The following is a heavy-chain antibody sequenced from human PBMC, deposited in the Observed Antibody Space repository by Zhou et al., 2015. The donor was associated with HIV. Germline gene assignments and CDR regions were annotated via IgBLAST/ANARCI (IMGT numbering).Heavy chain of an antibody. J-gene: IGHJ4*02. D-gene: IGHD1-26*01. V-gene: IGHV1-69*01. CDR1: GGTFGNNG. CDR2: IIPVFGTP. CDR3: AREFDNRWELLL. Sequence: QVQLVQSGAEVKKPGASVKVSCKASGGTFGNNGISWVRQAPGQGLEWMGGIIPVFGTPNYAQKFKGRVTIIADESTTYMELSSLRSEDTAVYYCAREFDNRWELLLWGQGTLVTVSS.